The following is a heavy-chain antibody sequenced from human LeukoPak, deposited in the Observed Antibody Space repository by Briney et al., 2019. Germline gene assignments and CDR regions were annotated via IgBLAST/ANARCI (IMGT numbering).Heavy chain of an antibody. V-gene: IGHV1-2*06. CDR3: ARDRRYYYDSSGYWGRLDAFDI. J-gene: IGHJ3*02. CDR1: GYTFTGYY. Sequence: AASVKVSCKASGYTFTGYYMHWVRQAPGQGLERMGRINPNSGGTNYAQKFQGRVTMTRDTSISTAYMELSRLRSDDTAVYYCARDRRYYYDSSGYWGRLDAFDIWGQGTMVTVSS. CDR2: INPNSGGT. D-gene: IGHD3-22*01.